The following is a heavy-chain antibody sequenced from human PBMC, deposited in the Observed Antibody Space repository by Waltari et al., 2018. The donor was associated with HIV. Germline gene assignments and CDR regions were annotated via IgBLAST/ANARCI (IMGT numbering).Heavy chain of an antibody. CDR3: ARDHLYGSLD. V-gene: IGHV1-2*06. D-gene: IGHD3-10*01. Sequence: QVQLVQSGAEVKKPGASVKVSCKASGYTFTGYYMHWVRQAPGQGLEWMGRINPNSGGTNYAQKLQGRVTMTRDTSISTAYMELGRLRSEDTAVYYCARDHLYGSLDWGQGTLVTVSS. CDR2: INPNSGGT. J-gene: IGHJ4*02. CDR1: GYTFTGYY.